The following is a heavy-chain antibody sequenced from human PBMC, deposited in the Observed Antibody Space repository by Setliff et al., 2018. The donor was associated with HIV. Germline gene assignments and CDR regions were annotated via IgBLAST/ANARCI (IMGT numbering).Heavy chain of an antibody. Sequence: ASVKVSCKASGGTFTSYAISWVRQAPGQGLEWMGGIIPIFGTANYAQKFQGRVTITADESTSTAYMELGSLRSEDTAVYYCASSTPYDYYSYLDVWGKGTTVTAP. CDR2: IIPIFGTA. CDR3: ASSTPYDYYSYLDV. V-gene: IGHV1-69*13. CDR1: GGTFTSYA. J-gene: IGHJ6*03.